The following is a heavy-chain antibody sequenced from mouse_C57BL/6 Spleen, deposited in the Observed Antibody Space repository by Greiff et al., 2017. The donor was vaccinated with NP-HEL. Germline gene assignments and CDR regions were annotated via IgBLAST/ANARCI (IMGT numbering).Heavy chain of an antibody. CDR1: GYTFTSYW. J-gene: IGHJ2*01. CDR3: ASIYYGNLSFDY. V-gene: IGHV1-64*01. CDR2: IHPNSGST. D-gene: IGHD2-1*01. Sequence: VKLMESGAELVKPGASVKLSCKASGYTFTSYWMHWVKQRPGQGLEWIGMIHPNSGSTNYNEKFKSKATLTVDKSSSTAYMQLSSLTSEDSAVYYCASIYYGNLSFDYWGQGTTLTVSS.